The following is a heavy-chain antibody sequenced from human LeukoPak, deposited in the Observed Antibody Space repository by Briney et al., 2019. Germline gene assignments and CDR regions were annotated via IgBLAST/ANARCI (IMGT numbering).Heavy chain of an antibody. CDR3: AREYFSANYFFYYMDV. CDR1: GGSFSRYF. V-gene: IGHV4-59*01. Sequence: SETLSLTCTVSGGSFSRYFWTWLRQTPGKGLEWVGYIDHSGSTNYSPSLQSRVTISIDTSKNQFSLKLNPVTAADTAVYYCAREYFSANYFFYYMDVWGTGTTVTVSS. J-gene: IGHJ6*03. CDR2: IDHSGST. D-gene: IGHD3-3*01.